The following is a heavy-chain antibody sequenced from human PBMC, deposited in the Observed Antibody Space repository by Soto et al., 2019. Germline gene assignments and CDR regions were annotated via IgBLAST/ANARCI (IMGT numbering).Heavy chain of an antibody. J-gene: IGHJ2*01. CDR2: IASSSWNI. CDR1: GFTFSSSS. Sequence: GGSLRLSCAASGFTFSSSSMNWVRQAPGKGLEWISYIASSSWNIYYADTVKGRFTISRDNAKNSLFLQMNSLRDEDTAVYYCARGPSTAAPLSDWYFDLWGRGTLVTVSS. D-gene: IGHD2-2*01. CDR3: ARGPSTAAPLSDWYFDL. V-gene: IGHV3-48*02.